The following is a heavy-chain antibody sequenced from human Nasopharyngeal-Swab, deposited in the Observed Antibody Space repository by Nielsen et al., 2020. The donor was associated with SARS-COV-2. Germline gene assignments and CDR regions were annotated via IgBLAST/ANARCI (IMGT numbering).Heavy chain of an antibody. Sequence: GGSLRPSWAASGFTFSSYSMNWVRQAPGKGLEWVSSISSSSSYIYYADSVKGRFTISRDNAKNSLYLQMNSLRAEDTAVYYCARGKQGLDRGSDCWGQRTLVTVSS. V-gene: IGHV3-21*01. CDR2: ISSSSSYI. CDR3: ARGKQGLDRGSDC. CDR1: GFTFSSYS. D-gene: IGHD6-19*01. J-gene: IGHJ4*02.